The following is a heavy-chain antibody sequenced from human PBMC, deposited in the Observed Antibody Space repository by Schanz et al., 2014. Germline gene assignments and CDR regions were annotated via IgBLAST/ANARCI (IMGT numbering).Heavy chain of an antibody. D-gene: IGHD3-22*01. CDR2: IGTSGGT. CDR3: AKDISDTSGKDDY. V-gene: IGHV3-23*01. Sequence: EVQLLESGGGLVQPGGSLKLSCAASGLIFSNYVMSWVRQAPGKGLEWVSTIGTSGGTNYAESVKGRFTISRDNSKNTLFLQMNSLRVEDSAIYYCAKDISDTSGKDDYWGQGTLVTVSS. J-gene: IGHJ4*02. CDR1: GLIFSNYV.